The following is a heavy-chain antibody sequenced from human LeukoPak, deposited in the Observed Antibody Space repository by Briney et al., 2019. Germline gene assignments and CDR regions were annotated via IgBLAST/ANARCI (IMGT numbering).Heavy chain of an antibody. CDR2: IYYSGST. CDR3: ARDPSIAARSFDY. Sequence: PSETLSLTCTVSGGPISSSSYYWGWIRQPPGKGLEWIGSIYYSGSTYYNPSLKSRVTISVDTSKNQFSLKLSSVTAADTAVYYCARDPSIAARSFDYWGQGTLVTVSS. CDR1: GGPISSSSYY. V-gene: IGHV4-39*07. J-gene: IGHJ4*02. D-gene: IGHD6-6*01.